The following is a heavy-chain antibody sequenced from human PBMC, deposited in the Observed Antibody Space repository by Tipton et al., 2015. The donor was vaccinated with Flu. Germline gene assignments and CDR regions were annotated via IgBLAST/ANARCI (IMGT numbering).Heavy chain of an antibody. CDR2: ISSSSSYI. J-gene: IGHJ4*02. CDR1: GFTFSSYS. V-gene: IGHV3-21*01. CDR3: ARDWGGNYYGSGSYHDY. Sequence: AASGFTFSSYSMNWVRQAPGKGLEWVSSISSSSSYIYYADSVKGRFTISRDNAKNSLYLQMNSLRAEDTAVYYCARDWGGNYYGSGSYHDYWGQGTLVTVSS. D-gene: IGHD3-10*01.